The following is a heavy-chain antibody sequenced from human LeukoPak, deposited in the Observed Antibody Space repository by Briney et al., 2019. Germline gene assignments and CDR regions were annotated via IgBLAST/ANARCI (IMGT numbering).Heavy chain of an antibody. CDR1: GFTFSSYG. CDR3: ARDPDYDILTGYYAKRYYYYGMDV. J-gene: IGHJ6*02. V-gene: IGHV3-33*01. Sequence: GGSLRLSCAASGFTFSSYGMHWVRQAPGKGLEWVAVIWYDGSNKYYADSVKGRFTISRDNSKNTLYLQMNSLRAEDTAVYYCARDPDYDILTGYYAKRYYYYGMDVWGQGTTVTVSS. D-gene: IGHD3-9*01. CDR2: IWYDGSNK.